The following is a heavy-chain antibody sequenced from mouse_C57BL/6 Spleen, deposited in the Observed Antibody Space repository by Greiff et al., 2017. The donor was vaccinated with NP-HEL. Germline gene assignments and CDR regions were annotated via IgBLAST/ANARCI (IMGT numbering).Heavy chain of an antibody. Sequence: QVQLQQPGAELVKPGASVKMSCKASGYTFTSYWITWVKQRPGQGLEWIGDIYPGSGSTNYNEKFKSKATLTVDTSSSTAYMQLSSLTSEDSAVYYCARYLYGSSYEFAYWGQGTLVTVSA. CDR2: IYPGSGST. V-gene: IGHV1-55*01. D-gene: IGHD1-1*01. CDR3: ARYLYGSSYEFAY. CDR1: GYTFTSYW. J-gene: IGHJ3*01.